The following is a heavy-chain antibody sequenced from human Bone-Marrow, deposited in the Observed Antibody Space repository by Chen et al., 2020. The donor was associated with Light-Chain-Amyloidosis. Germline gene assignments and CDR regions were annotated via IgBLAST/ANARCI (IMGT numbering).Heavy chain of an antibody. J-gene: IGHJ4*02. CDR1: GFTFTRFW. D-gene: IGHD2-21*01. Sequence: EVQLVESGGGLVQPGGSLRLSCAASGFTFTRFWMAWVRQVPGKGLEWVANIKEDGSEIHYVDSVKGRFTISRDNPNNSLSLQMSSLRSEDTAVYYCVRDATRGGDFDYWGQGTLVTVSS. CDR2: IKEDGSEI. V-gene: IGHV3-7*01. CDR3: VRDATRGGDFDY.